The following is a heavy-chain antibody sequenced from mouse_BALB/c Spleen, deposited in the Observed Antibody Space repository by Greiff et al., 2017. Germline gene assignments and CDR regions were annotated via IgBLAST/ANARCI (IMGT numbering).Heavy chain of an antibody. CDR1: GGTVTEYY. V-gene: IGHV7-3*02. J-gene: IGHJ3*01. D-gene: IGHD3-1*01. CDR3: ARDTGGGAY. Sequence: EVKVEESGGGLVQPGGSLRRSCATAGGTVTEYYMSGVSQPPGKALEWLGFIRNKANGYTTEYSASVKGRFTISRDNSQSILYLQMNTLRAEDSATYYCARDTGGGAYWGQGTLVTVSA. CDR2: IRNKANGYTT.